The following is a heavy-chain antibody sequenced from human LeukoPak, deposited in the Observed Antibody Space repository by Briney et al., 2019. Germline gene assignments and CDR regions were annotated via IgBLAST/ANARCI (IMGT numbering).Heavy chain of an antibody. V-gene: IGHV3-21*01. CDR1: GFTFSSYS. D-gene: IGHD5/OR15-5a*01. CDR2: ISSSSSYI. J-gene: IGHJ3*02. CDR3: ARGVYGNDAFDI. Sequence: GGSLRLSRTASGFTFSSYSMNWVRQAPGKGLEWVSSISSSSSYIYYADSVKGRFTISRDNAKNSLYLQMNSLRAEDTAVYYCARGVYGNDAFDIWGQRKKVPVFS.